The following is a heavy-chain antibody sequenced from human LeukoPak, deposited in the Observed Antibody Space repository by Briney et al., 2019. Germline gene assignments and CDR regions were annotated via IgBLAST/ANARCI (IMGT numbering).Heavy chain of an antibody. CDR1: GYTLTELS. D-gene: IGHD6-19*01. V-gene: IGHV1-24*01. CDR3: ATSRLGSGWYYFDY. CDR2: FDPEDGET. Sequence: ASVKVSCKVSGYTLTELSMHWVRQAPGKGLEWTGGFDPEDGETIYAQKFQGRVTMTEDTSTDTAYMELSSLRSEDTAVYYCATSRLGSGWYYFDYWGQGTLVTVSS. J-gene: IGHJ4*02.